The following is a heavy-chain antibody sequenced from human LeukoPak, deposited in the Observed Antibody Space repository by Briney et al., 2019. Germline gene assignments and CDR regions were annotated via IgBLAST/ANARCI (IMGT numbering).Heavy chain of an antibody. CDR2: IWYDGTNK. V-gene: IGHV3-33*01. CDR1: GFTFSSYG. D-gene: IGHD3-22*01. J-gene: IGHJ4*02. CDR3: ARAAYDNSGYLTL. Sequence: GGSLRLSCVASGFTFSSYGMHWVRQAPGKGLEWVAVIWYDGTNKYYADFVKDRFTISRDSSKNTLYLQMNSLRAEDTAVYYCARAAYDNSGYLTLWGQGTLVTVSS.